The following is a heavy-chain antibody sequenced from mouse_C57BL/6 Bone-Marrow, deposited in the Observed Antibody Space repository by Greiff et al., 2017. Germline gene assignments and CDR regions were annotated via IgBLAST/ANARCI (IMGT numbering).Heavy chain of an antibody. D-gene: IGHD2-5*01. CDR2: FYPGSGSI. Sequence: QVHVKQSGAELVKPGASVKLSCKASGYTFTEYTIHWVKQRSGQGLEWIGWFYPGSGSIKYNEKFKDKATLTADKSSSTVYMELSRLTSEDSAVYFCARHEEGYSNWGYYFDYWGQGTTLTVSS. J-gene: IGHJ2*01. CDR1: GYTFTEYT. CDR3: ARHEEGYSNWGYYFDY. V-gene: IGHV1-62-2*01.